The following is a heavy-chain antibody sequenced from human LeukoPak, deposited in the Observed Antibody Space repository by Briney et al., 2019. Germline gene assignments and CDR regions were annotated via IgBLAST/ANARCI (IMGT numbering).Heavy chain of an antibody. Sequence: GGSLRLSCAASGFTFTTYGMHWVRQAPGKGPEWVAVIWYDGSNKYYAESVKGRFTISRDNSKNTLYLQMNSLRAEDTAVYYCARPFDYWGQGTLVTVSS. CDR2: IWYDGSNK. J-gene: IGHJ4*02. V-gene: IGHV3-33*01. CDR3: ARPFDY. CDR1: GFTFTTYG.